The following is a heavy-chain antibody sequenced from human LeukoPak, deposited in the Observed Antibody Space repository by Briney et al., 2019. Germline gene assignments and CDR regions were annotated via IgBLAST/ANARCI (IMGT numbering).Heavy chain of an antibody. CDR2: ISYDGSNK. CDR3: ARDEGLTVTKHYFDY. D-gene: IGHD4-17*01. V-gene: IGHV3-30-3*01. Sequence: GGSLRLSCAASGFTFSSYAMHWVRQAPGKGLEWVAVISYDGSNKYYADSVKGRFTISRDNSKNTLYLQMNSLRAEDTAVYYCARDEGLTVTKHYFDYWGQGTLVTVSS. J-gene: IGHJ4*02. CDR1: GFTFSSYA.